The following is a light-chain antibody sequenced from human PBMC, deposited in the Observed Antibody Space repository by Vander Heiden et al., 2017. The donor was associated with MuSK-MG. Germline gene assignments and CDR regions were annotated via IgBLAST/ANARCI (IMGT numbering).Light chain of an antibody. CDR2: RNN. CDR1: SSNIGSNT. V-gene: IGLV1-44*01. CDR3: AAWDDSMNGYVV. Sequence: QSVLTQPPSASGTPGQRVTISCSGSSSNIGSNTVNWYQQLPATAPKLLIYRNNQRPAGVPDRFSGSTSGTSASLAISALQSEDEADYYCAAWDDSMNGYVVFGGGTKLTVL. J-gene: IGLJ2*01.